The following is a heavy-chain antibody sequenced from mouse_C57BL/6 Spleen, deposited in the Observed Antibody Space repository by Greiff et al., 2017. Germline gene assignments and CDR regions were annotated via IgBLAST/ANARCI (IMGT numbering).Heavy chain of an antibody. CDR3: ARPGSSSYYAMDY. J-gene: IGHJ4*01. Sequence: EVQRVESGPELVKPGASVKIPCKASGYTFTDYNMDWVKQSHGKSLEWIGDINPNNGGTIYNQKFKGKATLTVDKSSSTAYMELRSLTSEDTAVYYCARPGSSSYYAMDYWGQGTSVTVSS. V-gene: IGHV1-18*01. D-gene: IGHD1-1*01. CDR1: GYTFTDYN. CDR2: INPNNGGT.